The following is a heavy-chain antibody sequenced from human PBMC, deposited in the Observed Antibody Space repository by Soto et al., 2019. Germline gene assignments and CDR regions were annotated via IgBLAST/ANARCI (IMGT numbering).Heavy chain of an antibody. J-gene: IGHJ4*02. Sequence: LKESGPGRGKPPQPLSLTCTVSEDSISRGGYYWSWVRKHPGKGLEWIGYISKSGSTYYNSSLKSRVTISVDTSKNHFSLKLSSVTAADTAVYYCARAPPLDYSRFDYWGQGTLVTVSS. D-gene: IGHD2-15*01. V-gene: IGHV4-31*03. CDR1: EDSISRGGYY. CDR3: ARAPPLDYSRFDY. CDR2: ISKSGST.